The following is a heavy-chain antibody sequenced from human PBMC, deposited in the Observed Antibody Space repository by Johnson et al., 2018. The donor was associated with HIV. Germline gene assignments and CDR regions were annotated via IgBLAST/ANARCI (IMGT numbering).Heavy chain of an antibody. CDR2: IYSGGST. J-gene: IGHJ3*02. D-gene: IGHD5-24*01. Sequence: EVQLVESVGGLVQPGGSLRLSCVASGFTVSSNHMTWVRQAPGKGLEWVSVIYSGGSTDYADSLKGRFTISRDNSKNTLYLQMNSLRAEDTAVYYCAKDWDRWLQPPGDAFDIRGQGTMVTVSS. CDR3: AKDWDRWLQPPGDAFDI. CDR1: GFTVSSNH. V-gene: IGHV3-66*02.